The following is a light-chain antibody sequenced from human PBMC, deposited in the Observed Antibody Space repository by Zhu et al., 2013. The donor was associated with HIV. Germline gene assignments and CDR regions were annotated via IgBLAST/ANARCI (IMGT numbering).Light chain of an antibody. CDR3: QQYDNFPHT. V-gene: IGKV1-27*01. CDR1: QGISNY. CDR2: AAS. Sequence: DIQMTQSPSSLSASVGDRVTITCRASQGISNYLAWYQQKPGKVPKLLIFAASTLQSGVPSRFSGSGSGTDFTFTINNLQPEDNATYYCQQYDNFPHTFGQGTELEI. J-gene: IGKJ2*01.